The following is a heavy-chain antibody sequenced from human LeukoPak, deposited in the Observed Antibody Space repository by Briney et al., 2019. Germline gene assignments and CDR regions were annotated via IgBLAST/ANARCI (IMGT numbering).Heavy chain of an antibody. CDR3: ARTTGSFYFYYYMDV. CDR2: IYYTGST. D-gene: IGHD3-10*01. Sequence: SETLSLTCTVSGYSISSGYYWGCIRQPPGKGLEWIGSIYYTGSTYYNPSLKSRVTISVDTSKNQFSLRLSSVTAADTAVYYCARTTGSFYFYYYMDVWGKGTTVTVSS. V-gene: IGHV4-38-2*02. CDR1: GYSISSGYY. J-gene: IGHJ6*03.